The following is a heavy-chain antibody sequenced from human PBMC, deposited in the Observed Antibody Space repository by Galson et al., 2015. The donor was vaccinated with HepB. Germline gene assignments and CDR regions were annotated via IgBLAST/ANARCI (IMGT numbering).Heavy chain of an antibody. J-gene: IGHJ4*02. CDR2: INWNSDYI. Sequence: SLRLSCATSKFTFDNYAMHWVRQAPGKGLEWISGINWNSDYIGYADSVKGRFTISRDNAENSPYLQMNGLRPEDTAVYYCVKATINQIDYWGQGTLVVVSS. D-gene: IGHD1/OR15-1a*01. CDR3: VKATINQIDY. V-gene: IGHV3-9*01. CDR1: KFTFDNYA.